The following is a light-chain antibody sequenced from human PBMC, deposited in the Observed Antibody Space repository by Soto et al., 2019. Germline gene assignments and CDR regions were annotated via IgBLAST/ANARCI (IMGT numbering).Light chain of an antibody. CDR2: DAS. J-gene: IGKJ3*01. Sequence: EIVMTQSPATLSVSPGERATLSCRASQSVSRNLARYQQKPGQAPRLLIYDASNRATGIPARFSGSGSVTDFTLTISSLEPEDFAVYYCQQRSNWATFGPGTKVDIK. CDR3: QQRSNWAT. CDR1: QSVSRN. V-gene: IGKV3-11*01.